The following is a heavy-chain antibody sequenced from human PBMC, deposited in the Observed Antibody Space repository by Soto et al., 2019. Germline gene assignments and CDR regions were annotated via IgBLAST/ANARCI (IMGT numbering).Heavy chain of an antibody. CDR2: IIPIFGTA. CDR3: AREIYMVRGVSNWFDP. Sequence: ASVQVSCKASGGTFSSYAISWVRQAPGQGLEWMGGIIPIFGTANYAQKFQGRVTITADESMSTAYMELSSLRSEDTAVYYCAREIYMVRGVSNWFDPWGKGTLLTV. J-gene: IGHJ5*02. CDR1: GGTFSSYA. V-gene: IGHV1-69*01. D-gene: IGHD3-10*01.